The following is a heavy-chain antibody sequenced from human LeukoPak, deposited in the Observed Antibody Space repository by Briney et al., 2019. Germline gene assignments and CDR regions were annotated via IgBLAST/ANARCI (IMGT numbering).Heavy chain of an antibody. J-gene: IGHJ4*02. CDR1: GYTFTGYY. CDR3: ARVGYSGYDFPPIPPLIDY. Sequence: WASGKVSCKASGYTFTGYYMHWVRQAPGQGLEWMGWINPNSGGTNYAQKLQGRVTMTTDTSTSTAYMELRSLRSDDTAVYYCARVGYSGYDFPPIPPLIDYWGQGTLVTVSS. CDR2: INPNSGGT. D-gene: IGHD5-12*01. V-gene: IGHV1-2*02.